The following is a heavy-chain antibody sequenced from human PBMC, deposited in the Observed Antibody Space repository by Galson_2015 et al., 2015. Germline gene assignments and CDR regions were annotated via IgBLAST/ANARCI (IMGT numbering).Heavy chain of an antibody. CDR1: GFTFSSYA. D-gene: IGHD3-10*01. CDR2: ISGRGGST. V-gene: IGHV3-23*01. Sequence: SLRLSCAASGFTFSSYAMSWVRQAPGKGLEWVSVISGRGGSTYYADSVKGRFTISRDKSKNTQYLQMNSLRAEDTAVYYCAKVGMFQGVIIDAFDIWGQGTMVTVSS. CDR3: AKVGMFQGVIIDAFDI. J-gene: IGHJ3*02.